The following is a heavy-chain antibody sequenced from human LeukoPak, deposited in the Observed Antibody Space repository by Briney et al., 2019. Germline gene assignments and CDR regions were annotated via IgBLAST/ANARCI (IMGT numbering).Heavy chain of an antibody. CDR3: AKGYCSSTSCYNDY. D-gene: IGHD2-2*01. V-gene: IGHV3-9*01. CDR1: GFTFDDDA. Sequence: GGSLRLSCAASGFTFDDDAMRWVRHAPGKGLEWVSGIRWKRGSIGYADSGKGRFTISRDNAKTSLYLQMNSLRAEDTALYYCAKGYCSSTSCYNDYWGQGTLLTVSS. CDR2: IRWKRGSI. J-gene: IGHJ4*02.